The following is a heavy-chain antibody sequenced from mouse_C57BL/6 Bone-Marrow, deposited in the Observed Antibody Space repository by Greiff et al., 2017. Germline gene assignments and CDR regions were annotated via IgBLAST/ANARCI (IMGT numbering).Heavy chain of an antibody. J-gene: IGHJ3*01. V-gene: IGHV5-17*01. CDR2: ISSGSSSI. CDR3: ARGTRCAY. D-gene: IGHD3-3*01. Sequence: EVQRQESGAGLVKPGGSLKLSCAASGFTFSDYGMHWVRQAPEKGLEWVAYISSGSSSIYYADTVKGRFTMSRDNANNTLFLQMISLRSEDSAMYYCARGTRCAYWGQGNLITLSA. CDR1: GFTFSDYG.